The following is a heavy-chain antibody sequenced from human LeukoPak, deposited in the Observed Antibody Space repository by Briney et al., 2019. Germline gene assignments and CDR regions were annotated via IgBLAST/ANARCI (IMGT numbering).Heavy chain of an antibody. CDR1: GYTFTSYY. D-gene: IGHD1-26*01. CDR3: ARESSGSYYDAFDI. V-gene: IGHV1-46*01. Sequence: ASVKVSCKASGYTFTSYYMHWVRHAPGQGLESMGIINPSGGSTSYAQKFQGRVTMTRDMSTSTVYMKLSSLRSEDTAVNFCARESSGSYYDAFDIWGQGKMVTVSS. J-gene: IGHJ3*02. CDR2: INPSGGST.